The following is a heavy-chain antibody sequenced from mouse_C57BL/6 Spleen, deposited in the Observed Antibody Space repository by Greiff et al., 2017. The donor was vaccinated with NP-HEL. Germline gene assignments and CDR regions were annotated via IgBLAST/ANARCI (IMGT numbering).Heavy chain of an antibody. J-gene: IGHJ4*01. CDR2: IWSGGST. Sequence: QVQLKQSGPGLVQPSQSLSITCTVSGFSLTSYGVHWVRQSPGKGLEWLGVIWSGGSTDYNAAFISRLSISKDNSKSQVFFKMNSLQADDTAIYYCARPGYYGMDYWGQGTSVTVSS. CDR3: ARPGYYGMDY. CDR1: GFSLTSYG. V-gene: IGHV2-2*01.